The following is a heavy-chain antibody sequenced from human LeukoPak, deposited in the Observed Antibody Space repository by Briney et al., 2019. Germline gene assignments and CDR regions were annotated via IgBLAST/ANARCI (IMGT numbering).Heavy chain of an antibody. CDR1: GGSISSYY. J-gene: IGHJ4*02. Sequence: SETLSLTCTVSGGSISSYYWSWIRQPAGKGLEWIGRIYTSGSTNYNPSLKSRVTVSVDTSKNQFSLKLSSVTAADTAVYYCARDRGRGYQYYFDHWGQGTLVTVSS. D-gene: IGHD5-18*01. CDR3: ARDRGRGYQYYFDH. CDR2: IYTSGST. V-gene: IGHV4-4*07.